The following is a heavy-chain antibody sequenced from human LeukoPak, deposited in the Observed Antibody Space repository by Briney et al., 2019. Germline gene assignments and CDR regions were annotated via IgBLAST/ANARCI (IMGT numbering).Heavy chain of an antibody. D-gene: IGHD3-22*01. CDR2: ISGSGGST. J-gene: IGHJ4*02. CDR3: ASFDSSGYYAGY. V-gene: IGHV3-23*01. CDR1: GFTFSTYA. Sequence: TGGSLRLSCAASGFTFSTYAMSWVRQAPGKGLEWVSGISGSGGSTYYAESVKGRFTISRDNSKNSLYLQMNSLRDEDTAVYYCASFDSSGYYAGYWGQGTLVTVSS.